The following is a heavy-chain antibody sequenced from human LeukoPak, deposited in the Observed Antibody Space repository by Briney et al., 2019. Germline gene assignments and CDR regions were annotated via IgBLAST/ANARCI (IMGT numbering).Heavy chain of an antibody. D-gene: IGHD6-6*01. CDR3: ARDVGRIGEYSSSI. CDR2: INPNSGGT. CDR1: GYTFTGYY. J-gene: IGHJ4*02. V-gene: IGHV1-2*02. Sequence: ASVKVSCKASGYTFTGYYMHWVRQAPGQGLEWMGWINPNSGGTNYAQKFQGRVTMTRDTSISTAYMELSRLRSDDTAVYYCARDVGRIGEYSSSIWGQGTLVTVSS.